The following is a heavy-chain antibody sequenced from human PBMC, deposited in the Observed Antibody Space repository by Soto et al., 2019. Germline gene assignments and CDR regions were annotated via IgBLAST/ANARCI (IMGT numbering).Heavy chain of an antibody. Sequence: QVQLVQSGAEVKKPGSSVNVACKASGDTFNRYTISWVRQSPGQGLEWMGRIIPMSPMPIYAQKFRGRGTFTAYKSTTSVYMDLSSRPCDDTSVYYVARGEGGKGHWYASRGQGTLVTVAS. D-gene: IGHD2-15*01. CDR1: GDTFNRYT. V-gene: IGHV1-69*02. CDR3: ARGEGGKGHWYAS. J-gene: IGHJ1*01. CDR2: IIPMSPMP.